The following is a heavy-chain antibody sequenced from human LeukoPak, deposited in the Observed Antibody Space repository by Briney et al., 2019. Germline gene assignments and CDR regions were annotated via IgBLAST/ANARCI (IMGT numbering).Heavy chain of an antibody. CDR2: ISAYNGNT. D-gene: IGHD3-3*01. J-gene: IGHJ6*03. V-gene: IGHV1-18*01. CDR3: ARFLEWSPDYYMGV. CDR1: GGTFSSYG. Sequence: ASVKVSCKASGGTFSSYGISWVRQAPGQGLEWMGWISAYNGNTNYAQKLQGRVTMTTDTSTSTAYMELRSLRSDDTAVYYCARFLEWSPDYYMGVWGKGTTVTVSS.